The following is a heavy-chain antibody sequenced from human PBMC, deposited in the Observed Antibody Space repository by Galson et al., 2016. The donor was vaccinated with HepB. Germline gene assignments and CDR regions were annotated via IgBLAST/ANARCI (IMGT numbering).Heavy chain of an antibody. CDR3: ARGNGRDPRSNGMDV. CDR1: GFTFSDYS. J-gene: IGHJ6*02. CDR2: ISSISTHT. V-gene: IGHV3-11*05. Sequence: SLRLSCAASGFTFSDYSMNWVRQAPGKGPEWVSYISSISTHTNYADSVKGRFSISRDNAKNSLYLQMNSLRAEDTAVYYCARGNGRDPRSNGMDVWGQGTTVTVSS. D-gene: IGHD2-15*01.